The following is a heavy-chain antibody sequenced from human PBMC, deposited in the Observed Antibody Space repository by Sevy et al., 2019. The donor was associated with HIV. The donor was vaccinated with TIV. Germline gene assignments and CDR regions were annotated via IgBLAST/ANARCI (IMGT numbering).Heavy chain of an antibody. V-gene: IGHV5-51*01. Sequence: GESLKISCRGSGYRFTNYWIAWVRQMPGKGLEWIGMIYPGDSDTRYSPSFQGQITISADKSINTAYLQLSSLSASETAMYYCARSIAASYLDYWGLGTLVTVSS. CDR1: GYRFTNYW. CDR2: IYPGDSDT. J-gene: IGHJ4*02. D-gene: IGHD6-13*01. CDR3: ARSIAASYLDY.